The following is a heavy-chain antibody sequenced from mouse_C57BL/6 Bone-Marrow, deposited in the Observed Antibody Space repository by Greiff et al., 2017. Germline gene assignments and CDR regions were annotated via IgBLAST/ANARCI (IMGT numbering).Heavy chain of an antibody. CDR2: IHPNSGST. CDR3: VYDYDGYAMDY. D-gene: IGHD2-4*01. V-gene: IGHV1-64*01. Sequence: VQLQQPGAELVKPGASVKLSCKASGYTFTSYWMHWVKQRPGQGLEWIGMIHPNSGSTNYNEKFKSKATLTVDKSSSTAYMQLSSLTSEDSAVYYCVYDYDGYAMDYWGQGTSVTVSS. CDR1: GYTFTSYW. J-gene: IGHJ4*01.